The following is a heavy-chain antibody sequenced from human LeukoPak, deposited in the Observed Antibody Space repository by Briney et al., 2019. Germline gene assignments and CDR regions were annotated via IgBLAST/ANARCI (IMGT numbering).Heavy chain of an antibody. CDR3: SRAAIEYYYGSGSYYTFLGYFDY. Sequence: SETLSLTCTVSGGSISSYYWSWIRQPPGKGLEWNGYIYYSGSTNYNPSLKSRVTISVDTSKNQFSLKLSSSTAADTAVYYFSRAAIEYYYGSGSYYTFLGYFDYWGQGTLVTVSS. CDR1: GGSISSYY. J-gene: IGHJ4*02. D-gene: IGHD3-10*01. V-gene: IGHV4-59*01. CDR2: IYYSGST.